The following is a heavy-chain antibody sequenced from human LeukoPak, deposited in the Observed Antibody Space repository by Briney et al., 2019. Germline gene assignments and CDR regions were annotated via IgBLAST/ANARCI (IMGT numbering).Heavy chain of an antibody. CDR1: GYTFTGYY. V-gene: IGHV1-2*02. CDR3: ARGKFYFGSGEGYSFDY. J-gene: IGHJ4*02. CDR2: INPNSGGT. Sequence: ASVKVSCKASGYTFTGYYMHWVRQAPGQGLEWVGWINPNSGGTNYAQKFKGRVTMTRDTSISTAYMDLNRLRSDDTAVYYCARGKFYFGSGEGYSFDYWGQGTLVTVSS. D-gene: IGHD3-10*01.